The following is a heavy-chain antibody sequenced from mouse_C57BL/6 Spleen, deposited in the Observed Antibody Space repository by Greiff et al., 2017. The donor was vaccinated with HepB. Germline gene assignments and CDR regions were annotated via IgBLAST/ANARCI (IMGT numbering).Heavy chain of an antibody. J-gene: IGHJ2*01. Sequence: VQLQQSGAELVRPGSSVKMSCKTSGYTFISYGINWVKQRPGQGLEWIGYIYLGNGCTEYNEKFKGKATMTSDTSSSTAYMQLSSLTSEDSAIYFRARYAKYCGSSFDYWGQGTTLTVSS. V-gene: IGHV1-58*01. D-gene: IGHD1-1*01. CDR3: ARYAKYCGSSFDY. CDR1: GYTFISYG. CDR2: IYLGNGCT.